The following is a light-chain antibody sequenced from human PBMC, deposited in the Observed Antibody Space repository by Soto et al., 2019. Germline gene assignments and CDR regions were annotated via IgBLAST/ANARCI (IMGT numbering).Light chain of an antibody. V-gene: IGKV3-15*01. J-gene: IGKJ4*01. CDR3: QQYNNWRPVT. CDR1: QSVSSN. CDR2: GAS. Sequence: EIVMTQSPATLSVSPGERATLSCRASQSVSSNFAWYQQKPGQAPRLLIYGASTRATGIPARFSGSGSGTEFTLTISSLQSEDFAVYYCQQYNNWRPVTFGGGTKVDIK.